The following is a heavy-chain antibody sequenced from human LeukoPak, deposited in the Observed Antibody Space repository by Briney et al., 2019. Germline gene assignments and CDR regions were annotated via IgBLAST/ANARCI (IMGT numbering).Heavy chain of an antibody. J-gene: IGHJ5*02. CDR1: GFTFSSYG. D-gene: IGHD6-13*01. CDR3: AKSGYSSSWSNAAVYNWFDP. Sequence: GGSLRLSCAASGFTFSSYGLNWVRQAPGKGLEWVSVISGSGGSTYYADSVRGRFTISRDNSKNTLYLQMNSLRAEDTAVYYCAKSGYSSSWSNAAVYNWFDPWGQGTLVTVSS. V-gene: IGHV3-23*01. CDR2: ISGSGGST.